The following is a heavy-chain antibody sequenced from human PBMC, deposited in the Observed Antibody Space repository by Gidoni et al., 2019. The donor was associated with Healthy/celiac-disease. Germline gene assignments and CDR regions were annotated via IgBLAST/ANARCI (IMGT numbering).Heavy chain of an antibody. D-gene: IGHD2-2*01. CDR2: ISGSGGST. CDR3: AKVGAEDIVVVPAVYYFDY. CDR1: GFTFSSYA. Sequence: EVQLLESGGGLVQPGGSLRLSCAASGFTFSSYAMSWVRQAPGKGLEWVSAISGSGGSTYYADSVKGRFTISRDNSKNTLYLLMNSLRAEDTAVYYCAKVGAEDIVVVPAVYYFDYWGQGTLVTVSS. J-gene: IGHJ4*02. V-gene: IGHV3-23*01.